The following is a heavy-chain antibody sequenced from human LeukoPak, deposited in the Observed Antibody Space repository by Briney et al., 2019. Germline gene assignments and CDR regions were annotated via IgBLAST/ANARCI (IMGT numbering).Heavy chain of an antibody. CDR2: ISTSISYI. CDR1: GFTFCTYT. D-gene: IGHD5-18*01. J-gene: IGHJ6*02. Sequence: GGSLRLSCPASGFTFCTYTMSWVRQAPGKGLECVSSISTSISYIYYADSVKGRFTISRDNAKNSLYLQMNSLRAEDTAVYYCARWATYSYGYYYNYGMGVWGQGTTVTVSS. CDR3: ARWATYSYGYYYNYGMGV. V-gene: IGHV3-21*01.